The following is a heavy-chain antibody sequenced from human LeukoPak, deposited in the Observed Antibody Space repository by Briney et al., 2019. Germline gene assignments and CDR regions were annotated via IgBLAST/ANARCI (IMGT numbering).Heavy chain of an antibody. D-gene: IGHD4-17*01. CDR2: ISYDGSNK. J-gene: IGHJ4*02. Sequence: PGGSLRLSCAVSGFTFSSYGMHWVRQAPGKGLEWVAVISYDGSNKYYADSVKGRFTISRDNSKNTLYLQMNSLRAEDTAVYYCTKRGDDGDYPYYFDYWGQGTLVTVSS. CDR1: GFTFSSYG. CDR3: TKRGDDGDYPYYFDY. V-gene: IGHV3-30*03.